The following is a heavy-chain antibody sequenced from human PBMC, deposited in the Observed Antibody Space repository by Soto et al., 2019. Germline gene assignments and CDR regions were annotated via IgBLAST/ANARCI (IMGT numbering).Heavy chain of an antibody. Sequence: EVQLVESGGGLGQPGGSLRLSCAASGFTFSSYSMNWVRQAPGKGLEWVSYISSSSSNIYYADSVKGRFTISRDNANNSLYLQMNSLRDEYTAAYYCARARASSGWYYYFYGMDVWGQGTTVTVSS. J-gene: IGHJ6*02. CDR2: ISSSSSNI. D-gene: IGHD6-19*01. V-gene: IGHV3-48*02. CDR1: GFTFSSYS. CDR3: ARARASSGWYYYFYGMDV.